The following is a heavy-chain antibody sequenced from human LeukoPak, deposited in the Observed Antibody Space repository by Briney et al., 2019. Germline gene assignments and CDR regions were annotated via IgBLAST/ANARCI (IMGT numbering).Heavy chain of an antibody. CDR1: GGAISSYY. Sequence: SSETLALTCTVSGGAISSYYWSWIRQPPGKGLEWIGYIYSSGSTNYNPSLKSRVTISVDTSNNQFSLKLGSVTAADTAVYYCARGHSYGYGWFDPWGQGTLVTVSS. V-gene: IGHV4-59*01. CDR2: IYSSGST. CDR3: ARGHSYGYGWFDP. J-gene: IGHJ5*02. D-gene: IGHD5-18*01.